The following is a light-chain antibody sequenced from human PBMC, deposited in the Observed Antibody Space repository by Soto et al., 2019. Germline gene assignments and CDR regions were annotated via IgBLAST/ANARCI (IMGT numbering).Light chain of an antibody. Sequence: EILFTQSPATLSLSPGERATLSCRASQSVSSYLAWYQQKPGQAPRLLTYDASNRANGIPARFSGSGSGAELTLTLSSLQSEDFAVYYCQQYNNWPTITFGQGTRLEIK. J-gene: IGKJ5*01. V-gene: IGKV3-11*01. CDR2: DAS. CDR3: QQYNNWPTIT. CDR1: QSVSSY.